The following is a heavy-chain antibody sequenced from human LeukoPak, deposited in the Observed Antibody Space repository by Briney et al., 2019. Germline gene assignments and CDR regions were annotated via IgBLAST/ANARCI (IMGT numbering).Heavy chain of an antibody. D-gene: IGHD6-13*01. V-gene: IGHV3-48*03. CDR1: GFTFSSYE. CDR2: ISSSGSTI. Sequence: PGGSLRLSCAASGFTFSSYEMNWVRQAPGEGLEWVSYISSSGSTIYYADSVKGRFTISRDNAKNSPYLQMNSLRAEDTAVYYCARDVMGAAAGPFDYWGQGTLVTVSS. CDR3: ARDVMGAAAGPFDY. J-gene: IGHJ4*02.